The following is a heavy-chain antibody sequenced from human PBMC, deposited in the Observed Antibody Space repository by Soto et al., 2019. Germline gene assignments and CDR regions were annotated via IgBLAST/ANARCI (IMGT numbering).Heavy chain of an antibody. Sequence: QVQLVESGGGVVQPGTSLRLSCAASGFTFSIYGMHWVRQAPGKGLEWVAAISYHGSNKYYADSVKGRFTISRDNSKNTLNLQMDSPRAQDTAVYYCAKPYSGNYPRPFDYWGQGTLVTVSS. CDR2: ISYHGSNK. D-gene: IGHD1-26*01. J-gene: IGHJ4*02. CDR1: GFTFSIYG. CDR3: AKPYSGNYPRPFDY. V-gene: IGHV3-30*18.